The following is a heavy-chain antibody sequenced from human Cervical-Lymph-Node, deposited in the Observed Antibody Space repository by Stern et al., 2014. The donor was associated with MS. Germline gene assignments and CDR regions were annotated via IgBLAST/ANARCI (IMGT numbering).Heavy chain of an antibody. J-gene: IGHJ6*02. CDR2: INPNTGGT. Sequence: VHLVESGAEAKKPGASVKVSCKTSGYIFTGYYIHWVRQAPGQGLEWMAWINPNTGGTKYAQKFQGRVTMSRDTSISTAYVELSSLTSDDTAVYYCARDQRGITIFGVVTDYYYLGMDVWGQGTTVTVSS. CDR1: GYIFTGYY. CDR3: ARDQRGITIFGVVTDYYYLGMDV. D-gene: IGHD3-3*01. V-gene: IGHV1-2*02.